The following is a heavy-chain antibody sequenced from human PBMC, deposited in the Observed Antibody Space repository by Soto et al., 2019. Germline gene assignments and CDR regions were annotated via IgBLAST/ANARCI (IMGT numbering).Heavy chain of an antibody. CDR1: GSTLPANV. J-gene: IGHJ4*02. CDR3: ARGAVAGTRSGDY. D-gene: IGHD6-19*01. V-gene: IGHV1-18*01. CDR2: ISAYNGNT. Sequence: QVQLVQSGAEVKKPGASVKVSCKASGSTLPANVFGGGERPPGQGLEGMGWISAYNGNTNYAQKLQGRVTMTTDTSTSTAYMELRSLRSDDTAVYYCARGAVAGTRSGDYWGQGTLVTVSS.